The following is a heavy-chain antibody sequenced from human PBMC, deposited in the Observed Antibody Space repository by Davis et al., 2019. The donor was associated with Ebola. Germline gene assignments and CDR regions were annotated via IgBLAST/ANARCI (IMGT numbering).Heavy chain of an antibody. D-gene: IGHD5-12*01. V-gene: IGHV3-74*01. CDR2: MNSAGGIT. CDR3: ARTQCRRGSCDYYYEMDV. Sequence: HTGGSLRLFCEASGFTFSNYWMHWVRQAPGMGLVWVSRMNSAGGITNYADSAKGRFTISRDNAKNTLYLQMNSLRAEDTAVYYCARTQCRRGSCDYYYEMDVWGQGTTVTVSS. J-gene: IGHJ6*02. CDR1: GFTFSNYW.